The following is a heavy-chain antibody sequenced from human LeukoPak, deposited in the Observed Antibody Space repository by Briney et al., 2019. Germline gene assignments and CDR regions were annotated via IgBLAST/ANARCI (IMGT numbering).Heavy chain of an antibody. D-gene: IGHD3-3*01. J-gene: IGHJ4*02. Sequence: GGSLRLSCAASGFTFSSYWMSWVRQAPGKGLEWVSAISGSGGNTYNADSVKGRFTISRDNSKNTLYLQMNSLRAEDTAVYYCAKVGDFWSGQIDYWGQGTLVTVSS. V-gene: IGHV3-23*01. CDR1: GFTFSSYW. CDR2: ISGSGGNT. CDR3: AKVGDFWSGQIDY.